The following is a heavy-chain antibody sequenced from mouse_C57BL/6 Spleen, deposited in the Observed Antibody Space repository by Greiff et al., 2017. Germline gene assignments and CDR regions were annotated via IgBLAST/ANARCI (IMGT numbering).Heavy chain of an antibody. Sequence: DVMLVESGGGLVKPGGSLKLSCAASGFTFSSYAMSWVRQTPEKRLEWVATISDGGSYTYYPDNVKGRFTISRDNAKNNLYLQMSHLKSEDAAMYYCARSGYYSTAWFAYWGQGTLVTVSA. CDR1: GFTFSSYA. CDR2: ISDGGSYT. D-gene: IGHD2-5*01. CDR3: ARSGYYSTAWFAY. J-gene: IGHJ3*01. V-gene: IGHV5-4*03.